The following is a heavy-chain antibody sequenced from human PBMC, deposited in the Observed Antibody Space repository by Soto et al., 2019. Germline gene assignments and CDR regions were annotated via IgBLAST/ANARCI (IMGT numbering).Heavy chain of an antibody. CDR1: GFTFRNYA. D-gene: IGHD2-2*01. Sequence: EVQLLESGGGLVQPGGSLRLSCAASGFTFRNYAMTWVRKVLGRGLEWVSSITPGGSTSYYTDSVKGRFTISRDNSKNTLFLQMNSLRVEDTALYYCAKYLVEPGTRQFDYWGQGTLVTVSS. J-gene: IGHJ4*02. CDR2: ITPGGSTS. CDR3: AKYLVEPGTRQFDY. V-gene: IGHV3-23*05.